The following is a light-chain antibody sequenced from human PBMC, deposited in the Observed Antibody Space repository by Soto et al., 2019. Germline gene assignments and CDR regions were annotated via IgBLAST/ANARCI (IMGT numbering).Light chain of an antibody. J-gene: IGKJ5*01. CDR3: QQSSSSPIT. V-gene: IGKV3-20*01. CDR2: GAS. CDR1: QTISSSS. Sequence: IVLTQSPGTLSLSPGERATLSCRASQTISSSSLAWYQQKGGQAPRLLIYGASSRATGIPDRFSGSGSGTDFTLTISRLEPDDFAVYYCQQSSSSPITFGQGTRREIK.